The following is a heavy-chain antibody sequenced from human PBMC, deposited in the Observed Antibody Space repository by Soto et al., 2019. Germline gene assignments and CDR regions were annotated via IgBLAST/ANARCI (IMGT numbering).Heavy chain of an antibody. CDR1: GGSISSGDYY. D-gene: IGHD3-9*01. CDR3: ARQGYDILTGPDYYYYGMDV. CDR2: IYYSGST. J-gene: IGHJ6*02. V-gene: IGHV4-30-4*01. Sequence: PSETLSLTCTVSGGSISSGDYYWSWIRQPPGKGLEWIGYIYYSGSTYYNPSLKSRVTISVDTSKNQFSLKLSSVTAADTAVYYCARQGYDILTGPDYYYYGMDVWGQGTTVTVSS.